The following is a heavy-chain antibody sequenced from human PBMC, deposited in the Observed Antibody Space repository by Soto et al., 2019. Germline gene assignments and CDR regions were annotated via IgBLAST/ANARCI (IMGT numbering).Heavy chain of an antibody. CDR3: ARAGFVSGWNEFSGMEV. CDR1: GVTFSTST. CDR2: IIPILGTA. Sequence: VQLVQSGAEVRKPGSSVKVSCQVSGVTFSTSTITWVRQAPGQGLEWMGSIIPILGTAKSTQKFQGRVTITADESASVAYMELSSLTSEDTAVYYCARAGFVSGWNEFSGMEVWGQGTTVTFSS. J-gene: IGHJ6*02. D-gene: IGHD6-19*01. V-gene: IGHV1-69*11.